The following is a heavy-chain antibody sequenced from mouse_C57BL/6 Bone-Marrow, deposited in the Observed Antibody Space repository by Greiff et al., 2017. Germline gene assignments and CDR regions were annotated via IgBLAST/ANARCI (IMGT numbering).Heavy chain of an antibody. Sequence: VQLQQSGAELVRPGASVKLSCTASGFNFKDDYMHWVKQRPEQGLEWIGWIDPETGDTEYASKFQGKATLTVDPSSNTTYLPLSRLTSEDTAVYYCGYGNAMDYWGQGTSVTVSS. CDR2: IDPETGDT. CDR1: GFNFKDDY. V-gene: IGHV14-4*01. CDR3: GYGNAMDY. D-gene: IGHD1-1*01. J-gene: IGHJ4*01.